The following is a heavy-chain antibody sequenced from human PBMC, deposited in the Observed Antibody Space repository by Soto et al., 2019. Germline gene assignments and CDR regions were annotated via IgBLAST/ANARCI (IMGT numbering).Heavy chain of an antibody. CDR1: GYTFTSYG. Sequence: ASVKVSCKASGYTFTSYGISWVRQAPGQGLEWMGWISAYNGNTNYAQKLQGRVTMTTDTSTSTAYMELRSLRSDDTAVYYCASYHPSASYGINDAFDIWGQGTMVTVSS. V-gene: IGHV1-18*01. CDR2: ISAYNGNT. CDR3: ASYHPSASYGINDAFDI. D-gene: IGHD3-10*01. J-gene: IGHJ3*02.